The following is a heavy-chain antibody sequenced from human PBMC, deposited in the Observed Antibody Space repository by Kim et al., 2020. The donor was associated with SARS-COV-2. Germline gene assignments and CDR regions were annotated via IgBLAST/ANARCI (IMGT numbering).Heavy chain of an antibody. V-gene: IGHV3-7*01. Sequence: GSEKYYVDSVMGRFTISRDNAKNSLCLQMNTLRAEDTAVYYCARGAVGADWGQGTLVTVSS. D-gene: IGHD1-26*01. CDR3: ARGAVGAD. J-gene: IGHJ4*02. CDR2: GSEK.